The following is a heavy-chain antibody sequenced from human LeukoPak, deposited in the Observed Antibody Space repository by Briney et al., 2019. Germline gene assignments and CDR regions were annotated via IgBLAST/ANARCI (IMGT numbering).Heavy chain of an antibody. CDR2: INWNSGSI. CDR3: TKGNSDTKTYYFDD. D-gene: IGHD1-7*01. J-gene: IGHJ4*02. CDR1: GFTFDDYA. Sequence: GRSLRLSCAASGFTFDDYAIHCVRQGPGEGLEWVSSINWNSGSIDYADSVKGRFTISRDNAKNSLYLQMNSLRAEDMALYYCTKGNSDTKTYYFDDWGQGTLVTVSS. V-gene: IGHV3-9*03.